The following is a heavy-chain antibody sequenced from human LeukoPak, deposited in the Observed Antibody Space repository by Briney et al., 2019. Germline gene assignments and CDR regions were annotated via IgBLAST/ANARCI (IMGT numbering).Heavy chain of an antibody. Sequence: SETLSLTCIVSGGSISSSSYYCDWIRQAPGEGLEWIGNFYDSGNTRYNPSLKSRVTISGDTSKNQFSLKLTSVTAADTAMYYCTRESGPYCPFGYWGQGTLVVVPS. J-gene: IGHJ4*02. CDR1: GGSISSSSYY. CDR2: FYDSGNT. D-gene: IGHD1-26*01. V-gene: IGHV4-39*07. CDR3: TRESGPYCPFGY.